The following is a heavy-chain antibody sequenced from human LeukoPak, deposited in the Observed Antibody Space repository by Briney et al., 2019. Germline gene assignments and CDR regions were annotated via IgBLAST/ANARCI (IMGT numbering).Heavy chain of an antibody. CDR3: ARGRYYYGSGTSTDV. J-gene: IGHJ6*02. V-gene: IGHV3-30-3*01. CDR1: GFTFSSYA. D-gene: IGHD3-10*01. CDR2: ISYDGSNK. Sequence: GRSLRLSCAASGFTFSSYAMHWVRQAPGKGLGWVAVISYDGSNKYYADSVKGRFTISRDNSKNTLYLQMNSLRAEDTAVYYCARGRYYYGSGTSTDVWGQGTTVTVSS.